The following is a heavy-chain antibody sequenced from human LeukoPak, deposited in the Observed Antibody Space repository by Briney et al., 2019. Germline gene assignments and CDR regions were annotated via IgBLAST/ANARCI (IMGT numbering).Heavy chain of an antibody. CDR3: ARGYSSGWRLDY. Sequence: PSETLSLTCAVYGGSFSGYYWSWIRQPPGKGLEWIGEINHSGSTNYNPSPKSRVTISVDTSKNQFSLKLSSVTAADTAVYYCARGYSSGWRLDYWGQGTLVTVSS. CDR1: GGSFSGYY. CDR2: INHSGST. V-gene: IGHV4-34*01. D-gene: IGHD6-19*01. J-gene: IGHJ4*02.